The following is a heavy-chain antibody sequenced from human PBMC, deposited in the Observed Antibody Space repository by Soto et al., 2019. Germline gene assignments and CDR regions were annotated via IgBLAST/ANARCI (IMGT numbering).Heavy chain of an antibody. Sequence: GGSLRLSCAASGFTFISHAMSWVLQAPGKGLECVSAISGSGGSTDYADSVKGRFTISRDNSKNTLYLQMNSLRAEDTAVYYCAKGRYSSSWYAFDYWGQGTLVTVSS. CDR3: AKGRYSSSWYAFDY. CDR1: GFTFISHA. CDR2: ISGSGGST. V-gene: IGHV3-23*01. D-gene: IGHD6-13*01. J-gene: IGHJ4*02.